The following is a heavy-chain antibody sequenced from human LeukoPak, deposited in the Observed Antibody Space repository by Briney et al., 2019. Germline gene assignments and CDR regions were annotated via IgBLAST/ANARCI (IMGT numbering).Heavy chain of an antibody. Sequence: PGGSLRLSCAASGVTLSSFAMSWARQAPGKGLEWVSAISSSGSGDNTYYADSVKGRFTISRDSTKNTLFLHMNTLRAEDTAVYYCARDRRPRGWYPNYGMDVWGQGTTVTVSS. V-gene: IGHV3-23*01. D-gene: IGHD6-19*01. CDR1: GVTLSSFA. J-gene: IGHJ6*02. CDR2: ISSSGSGDNT. CDR3: ARDRRPRGWYPNYGMDV.